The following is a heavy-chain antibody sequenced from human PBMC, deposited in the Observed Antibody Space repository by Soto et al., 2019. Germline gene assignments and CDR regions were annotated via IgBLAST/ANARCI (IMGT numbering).Heavy chain of an antibody. D-gene: IGHD3-3*01. CDR3: ARHSWHDPGYFDY. CDR1: GYTFTGYY. Sequence: GASVKVSCKASGYTFTGYYMHWVRQAPGQGLEWMGWINPNSGGTNYAQKFQGWVTMTRDTSISTAYMELSRLRSDDTAVYYCARHSWHDPGYFDYWGQGTLVTVSS. V-gene: IGHV1-2*04. CDR2: INPNSGGT. J-gene: IGHJ4*02.